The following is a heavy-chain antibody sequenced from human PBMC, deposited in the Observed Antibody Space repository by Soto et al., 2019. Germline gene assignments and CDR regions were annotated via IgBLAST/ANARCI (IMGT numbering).Heavy chain of an antibody. CDR1: GYTFTDYY. V-gene: IGHV1-2*04. CDR2: INLNSGGT. CDR3: ARDSGGAIVVIPAAYGMDV. D-gene: IGHD2-2*01. J-gene: IGHJ6*02. Sequence: ASVRVSCKASGYTFTDYYLNWVRQAPGQGLEWMGWINLNSGGTQYAQNFQGWVTMTRDTSISTAYMEVSRLRSDDAAVYYCARDSGGAIVVIPAAYGMDVWG.